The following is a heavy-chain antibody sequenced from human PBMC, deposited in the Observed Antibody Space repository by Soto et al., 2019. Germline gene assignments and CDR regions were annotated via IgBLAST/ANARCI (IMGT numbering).Heavy chain of an antibody. CDR2: IYYTGST. CDR1: GGSVSSESHY. D-gene: IGHD3-3*01. V-gene: IGHV4-61*01. Sequence: QVQLQESGPGLVKPSETLSLTCTVSGGSVSSESHYWSWIRQTPGKGLEWSGYIYYTGSTNYNPSLKGRVTMSVDTSRDQVSLRLRSVTRADTAVDDCARDQYDFRSGANDYAMEVWGQGTKVTVSS. CDR3: ARDQYDFRSGANDYAMEV. J-gene: IGHJ6*02.